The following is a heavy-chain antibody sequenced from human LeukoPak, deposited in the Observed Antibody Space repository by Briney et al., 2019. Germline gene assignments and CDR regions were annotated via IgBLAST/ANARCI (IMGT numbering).Heavy chain of an antibody. V-gene: IGHV3-23*01. J-gene: IGHJ5*02. CDR2: ISGSGGST. D-gene: IGHD6-19*01. CDR1: GFTFSSYA. CDR3: AKDITSSGGSNWFDP. Sequence: PGGSLRLSCAASGFTFSSYAMSWVRQAPGKGLEWVSAISGSGGSTYYADSVKGRFTISRDNSKNTLYLQMNSLRAEDTAVYYCAKDITSSGGSNWFDPWGQGPLVTVSS.